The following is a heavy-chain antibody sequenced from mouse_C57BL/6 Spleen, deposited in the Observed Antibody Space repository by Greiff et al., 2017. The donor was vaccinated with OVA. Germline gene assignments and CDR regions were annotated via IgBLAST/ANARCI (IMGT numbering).Heavy chain of an antibody. V-gene: IGHV7-1*01. CDR1: GFTFSDFY. Sequence: EVQLVESGGGLVQSGRSLRLSCATSGFTFSDFYMEWVRQAPGKGLEWIAASRNKANDYTTEYSASVKGRFIVSRDTSQSILYLQMNALRAEDTAIYYCARDAYYYGHFDYWGQGTTLTVSS. J-gene: IGHJ2*01. D-gene: IGHD1-1*01. CDR2: SRNKANDYTT. CDR3: ARDAYYYGHFDY.